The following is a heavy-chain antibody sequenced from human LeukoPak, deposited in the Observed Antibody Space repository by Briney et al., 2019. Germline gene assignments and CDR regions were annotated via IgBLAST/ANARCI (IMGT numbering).Heavy chain of an antibody. V-gene: IGHV3-9*01. CDR2: ISWSSGSI. CDR3: AKAGCYNSLDAFDI. D-gene: IGHD5-24*01. J-gene: IGHJ3*02. CDR1: GFTFDDYA. Sequence: GGSLRLSCAASGFTFDDYAMHWVRQAPGKGLEWVSGISWSSGSIGYADSVKGRFTISRDNAKNSLYLQMNSLRAEDTALYYCAKAGCYNSLDAFDIWGQGTMVTVS.